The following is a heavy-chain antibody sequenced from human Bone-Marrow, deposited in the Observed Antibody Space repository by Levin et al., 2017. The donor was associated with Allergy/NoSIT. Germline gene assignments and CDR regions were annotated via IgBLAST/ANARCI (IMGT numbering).Heavy chain of an antibody. D-gene: IGHD5-24*01. CDR2: ISGSGGST. V-gene: IGHV3-23*01. CDR1: GFTFSSYA. J-gene: IGHJ3*01. Sequence: GGSLRLSCAASGFTFSSYAMSWVRQAPGKGLEWVSAISGSGGSTYYADSVKGRFTISRDNSKNTLYLQMNSLRAEDMAVYYCAKARAFSWLQLPLDAFDLWGQGTMVTVSS. CDR3: AKARAFSWLQLPLDAFDL.